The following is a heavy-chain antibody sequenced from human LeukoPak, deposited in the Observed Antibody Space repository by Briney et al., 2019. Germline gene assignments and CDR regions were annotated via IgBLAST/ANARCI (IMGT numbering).Heavy chain of an antibody. Sequence: GESLQISCKGSGYSFTSYWIGWVRPMPGKGLEWMGIIYPGDSDTRYSPSFQGQVTISADKSISTAYLQWSSLKASDTAMYYCARTVCSSTSCQPTYNDYWGQGTLVTVSS. V-gene: IGHV5-51*01. D-gene: IGHD2-2*01. CDR3: ARTVCSSTSCQPTYNDY. J-gene: IGHJ4*02. CDR1: GYSFTSYW. CDR2: IYPGDSDT.